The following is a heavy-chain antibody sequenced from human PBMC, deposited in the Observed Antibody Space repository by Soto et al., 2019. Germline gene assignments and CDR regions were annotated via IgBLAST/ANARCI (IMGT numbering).Heavy chain of an antibody. CDR1: GFTFSSYS. CDR2: ISSSSSTI. Sequence: PGGSLRLSCAASGFTFSSYSMNWVRQAPGKGLEWVSYISSSSSTIYYADSVKGRFTISRDNAKNSLYLQMNSLRDEDTAVYYCARGTKYSSSWYRTEDYYYGMDVWGQGTTVTVSS. CDR3: ARGTKYSSSWYRTEDYYYGMDV. V-gene: IGHV3-48*02. D-gene: IGHD6-13*01. J-gene: IGHJ6*02.